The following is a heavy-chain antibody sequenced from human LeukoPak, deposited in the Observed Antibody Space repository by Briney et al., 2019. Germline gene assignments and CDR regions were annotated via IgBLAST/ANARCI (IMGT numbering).Heavy chain of an antibody. D-gene: IGHD3-22*01. J-gene: IGHJ4*02. V-gene: IGHV1-18*01. CDR2: ISCYNGDT. CDR3: ARDPSNSSGYHAHFDS. Sequence: ASVKVSCKASGYTFTRHGISWVRQAPGQGLEWMGWISCYNGDTIYAQNVQGRVTMTTDASTRTVYIELRNLGSDDTAMYYCARDPSNSSGYHAHFDSWGQGTLVTVSS. CDR1: GYTFTRHG.